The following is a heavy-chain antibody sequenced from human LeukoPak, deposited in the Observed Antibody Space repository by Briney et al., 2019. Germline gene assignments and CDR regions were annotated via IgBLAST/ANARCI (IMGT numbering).Heavy chain of an antibody. J-gene: IGHJ4*02. Sequence: SETLSLTCTVSGGSISSSSYYWGWLRQPPGKGLEWIGSIYYGGSTYYNPSLKSRVTISVDTSKNQFSLKLSSVTAADTAVYYCARSTVITVTTDTFDYWGQGTLVTVSS. V-gene: IGHV4-39*01. CDR3: ARSTVITVTTDTFDY. CDR1: GGSISSSSYY. D-gene: IGHD4-17*01. CDR2: IYYGGST.